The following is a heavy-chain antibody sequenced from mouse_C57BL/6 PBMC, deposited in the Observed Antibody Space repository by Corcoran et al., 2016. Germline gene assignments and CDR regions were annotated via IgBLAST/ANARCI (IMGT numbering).Heavy chain of an antibody. Sequence: QIQLVQSGPELKKPGETVKISCKASGYTFTTYGMSWVKQAPGKGLKWMGWINTYSGVPTYADDFKGRFAFSLETSASTAYLQINNLKNEDTATYFCAREGGNFHFDYWGQGPTLTVSS. J-gene: IGHJ2*01. V-gene: IGHV9-3*01. D-gene: IGHD2-1*01. CDR3: AREGGNFHFDY. CDR2: INTYSGVP. CDR1: GYTFTTYG.